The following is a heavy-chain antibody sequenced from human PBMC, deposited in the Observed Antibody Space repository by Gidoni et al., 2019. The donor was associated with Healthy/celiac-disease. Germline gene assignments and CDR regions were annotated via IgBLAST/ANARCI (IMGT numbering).Heavy chain of an antibody. CDR1: GGSISSYY. V-gene: IGHV4-59*01. Sequence: QVQLQESGPGLVKPSATLSLTCTVSGGSISSYYWSWIRQPPGKGLEWIGYIYYSGSTNYNPSLKSRVTISVDTSKNQFSLKLSSVTAADTAVYYCARVGPARYYYGMDVWGQGITVTVSS. CDR2: IYYSGST. D-gene: IGHD2-2*01. CDR3: ARVGPARYYYGMDV. J-gene: IGHJ6*02.